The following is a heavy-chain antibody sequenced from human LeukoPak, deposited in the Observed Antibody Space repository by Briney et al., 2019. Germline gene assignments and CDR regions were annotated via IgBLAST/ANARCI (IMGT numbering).Heavy chain of an antibody. V-gene: IGHV4-59*01. J-gene: IGHJ5*02. CDR1: GGSISSYY. Sequence: SETLSLTCTVSGGSISSYYWSWIRQPPGKGLEWIGCIYYSGSTNYNPSFKSRVTISVDTSKNQFSLKLSSVTAADTAVYYCARARVGNQFDPWGQGTLVTVSS. CDR2: IYYSGST. CDR3: ARARVGNQFDP. D-gene: IGHD1-14*01.